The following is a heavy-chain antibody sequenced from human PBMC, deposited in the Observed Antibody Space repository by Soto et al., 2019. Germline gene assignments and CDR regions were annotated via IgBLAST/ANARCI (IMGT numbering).Heavy chain of an antibody. D-gene: IGHD3-10*01. V-gene: IGHV1-69*01. CDR1: GGTFSSYA. CDR3: ARGGYRGNQPPYYCYGMAV. Sequence: QVQRVQSGAEVKKPGSSVKVSCKDSGGTFSSYAISWVRQDPGQGLEWMGGIIPIFGTAHYAQKFQGRVTITAVECTSTANMERSRLRSEDTAVYYCARGGYRGNQPPYYCYGMAVWCQGSTVTVS. CDR2: IIPIFGTA. J-gene: IGHJ6*02.